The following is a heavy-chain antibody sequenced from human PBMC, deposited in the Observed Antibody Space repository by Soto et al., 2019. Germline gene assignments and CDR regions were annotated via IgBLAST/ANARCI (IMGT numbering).Heavy chain of an antibody. D-gene: IGHD3-16*02. J-gene: IGHJ4*02. CDR3: ARTVSANTYYDYVWGSYRTYFDY. CDR1: GYTFTSYG. V-gene: IGHV1-18*04. CDR2: ISAYNGNT. Sequence: ASVKVSCKASGYTFTSYGISWVRQAPGQGLEGMGWISAYNGNTNYAQKLQGRVTMTTDTSTSTAYMELRSLRSDDTAVYYCARTVSANTYYDYVWGSYRTYFDYWGQGPLLTV.